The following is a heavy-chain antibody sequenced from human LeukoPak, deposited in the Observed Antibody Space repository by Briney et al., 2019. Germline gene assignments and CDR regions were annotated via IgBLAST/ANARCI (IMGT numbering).Heavy chain of an antibody. CDR2: ISGSGGST. D-gene: IGHD6-6*01. J-gene: IGHJ6*03. CDR1: GFTFSSYA. V-gene: IGHV3-23*01. CDR3: AKRGSSSPVGYYYYYMDV. Sequence: GGSLRLSCAASGFTFSSYAMSWVRQAPGKGLEWVSAISGSGGSTYYADSVKGRFTISRDNSKNTLYLQMNSLRAEDTAVYYCAKRGSSSPVGYYYYYMDVWGKGTTVTVSS.